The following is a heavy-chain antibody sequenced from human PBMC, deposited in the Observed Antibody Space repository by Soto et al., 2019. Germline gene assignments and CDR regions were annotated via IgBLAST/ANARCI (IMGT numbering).Heavy chain of an antibody. Sequence: GESLKISCKGSGYSFTSYWIGWVRQMPGKGLEWMGIIYPGDSDTRYSPSFQGQVTISADKSISTAYLQWSSLKASDTAMYYCARHNENYYGSGSQREQAFDIWGQGTMVTVSS. V-gene: IGHV5-51*01. D-gene: IGHD3-10*01. CDR2: IYPGDSDT. CDR1: GYSFTSYW. CDR3: ARHNENYYGSGSQREQAFDI. J-gene: IGHJ3*02.